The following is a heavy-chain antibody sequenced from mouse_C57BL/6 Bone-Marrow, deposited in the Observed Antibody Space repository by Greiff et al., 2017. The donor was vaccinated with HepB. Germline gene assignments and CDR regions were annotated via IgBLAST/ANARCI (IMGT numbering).Heavy chain of an antibody. CDR1: GYTFTDYY. CDR3: ARGEYYGSSSYAMDY. Sequence: QVQLQQSGPELVKPGASVKISCKASGYTFTDYYINWVKQRPGQGLEWIGWIFPGSGSTYYNEKFKGKATLTVDKSSSTAYMLLSSLTSEDSAVYFCARGEYYGSSSYAMDYWGQGTSVTVSS. V-gene: IGHV1-75*01. CDR2: IFPGSGST. J-gene: IGHJ4*01. D-gene: IGHD1-1*01.